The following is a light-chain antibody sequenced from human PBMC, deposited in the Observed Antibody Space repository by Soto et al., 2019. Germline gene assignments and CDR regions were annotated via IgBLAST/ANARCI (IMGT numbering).Light chain of an antibody. J-gene: IGKJ1*01. Sequence: EIVLTQSPGTLSLSPGERATFSCRAGQSVSSSSLAWYQKKPGQAPRLLIYGASSRAAGVPDRFSGSGSGTDFTLTISRLEPEDFAVYYCQQYGSSLTWTFGQGTKVDIK. CDR2: GAS. CDR1: QSVSSSS. V-gene: IGKV3-20*01. CDR3: QQYGSSLTWT.